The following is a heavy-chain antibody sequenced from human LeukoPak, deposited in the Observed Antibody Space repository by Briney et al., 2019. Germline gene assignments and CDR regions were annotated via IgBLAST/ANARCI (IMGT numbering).Heavy chain of an antibody. CDR3: ARQSMCMDSSGYYECLMTFDI. CDR1: GYSFTSYW. D-gene: IGHD3-22*01. V-gene: IGHV5-51*01. CDR2: IYPGDSDT. Sequence: GESLKISCKGSGYSFTSYWIGWVRQMPGKGLEWMGIIYPGDSDTRYSPSFQGQVTISADKSISTAYLQWSSLKASDTAMYYCARQSMCMDSSGYYECLMTFDIWGQGTMVTVSS. J-gene: IGHJ3*02.